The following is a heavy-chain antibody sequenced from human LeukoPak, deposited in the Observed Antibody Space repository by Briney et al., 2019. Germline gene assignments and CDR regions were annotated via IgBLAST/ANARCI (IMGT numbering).Heavy chain of an antibody. CDR2: IIPMFGRA. Sequence: SVKVSFKASGGTFSSYAISWVRQAPGQGLEWMGGIIPMFGRADYAQKFQGRITITADESTSTAYMELSSLRSEDTAVYYCARGEDYGGNSRDNWFDPWGQGTLVTVSS. J-gene: IGHJ5*02. CDR3: ARGEDYGGNSRDNWFDP. CDR1: GGTFSSYA. D-gene: IGHD4-23*01. V-gene: IGHV1-69*13.